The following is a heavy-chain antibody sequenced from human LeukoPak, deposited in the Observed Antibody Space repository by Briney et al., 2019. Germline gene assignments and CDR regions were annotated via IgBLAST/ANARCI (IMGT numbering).Heavy chain of an antibody. J-gene: IGHJ4*02. CDR3: ARQRYSYGYSDY. Sequence: SETLSLTCTVSGGSISSYYWGWIRQPPGKGLEWIGYIYYSGSTNYNPSLKSRVTISVDTSKNQFSLKLSSVTAADTAVYYCARQRYSYGYSDYWGQGTLVTVSS. V-gene: IGHV4-59*08. CDR2: IYYSGST. D-gene: IGHD5-18*01. CDR1: GGSISSYY.